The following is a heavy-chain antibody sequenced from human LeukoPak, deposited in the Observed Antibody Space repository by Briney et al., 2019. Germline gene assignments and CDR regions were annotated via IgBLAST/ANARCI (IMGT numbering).Heavy chain of an antibody. CDR2: INSDGSST. J-gene: IGHJ4*02. Sequence: GGSLRLSCAAAGFTFSSLWMHWVRQAPGKGLVWVSRINSDGSSTNYADSVKGRFTISRDNSKNTLYLQMNSLRAEDTAVYYCARAVFVVVPALDYWGQGTLVTVSS. CDR1: GFTFSSLW. D-gene: IGHD2-2*01. CDR3: ARAVFVVVPALDY. V-gene: IGHV3-74*01.